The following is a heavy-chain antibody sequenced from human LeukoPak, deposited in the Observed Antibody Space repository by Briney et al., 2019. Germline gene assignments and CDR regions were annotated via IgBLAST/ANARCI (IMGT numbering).Heavy chain of an antibody. V-gene: IGHV1-2*02. D-gene: IGHD5-24*01. CDR1: GYTFTGYY. CDR2: INPSSGGA. J-gene: IGHJ4*02. Sequence: ASVKVSCKASGYTFTGYYLHWVRQAPGQGLEWMGWINPSSGGAKYAQNFQGRVIITTDTSISTAYMELSSLRPDDTAVYYCARTSRDGYKLYYFDYWGQGTLVTVSS. CDR3: ARTSRDGYKLYYFDY.